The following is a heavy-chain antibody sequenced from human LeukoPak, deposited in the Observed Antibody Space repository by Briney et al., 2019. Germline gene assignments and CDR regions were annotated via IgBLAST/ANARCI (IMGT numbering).Heavy chain of an antibody. D-gene: IGHD3-22*01. CDR2: IYYSGST. Sequence: SETLSLTCTVSGGSISSYYWSWIRQPPGKGLEWVGYIYYSGSTNYNPSLKSPVTISVATSKNQFSLKLSSVTAADTAVYYCARDGYYYDSSGYLESPGYMDVWGKGTTVTVSS. CDR3: ARDGYYYDSSGYLESPGYMDV. J-gene: IGHJ6*03. V-gene: IGHV4-59*01. CDR1: GGSISSYY.